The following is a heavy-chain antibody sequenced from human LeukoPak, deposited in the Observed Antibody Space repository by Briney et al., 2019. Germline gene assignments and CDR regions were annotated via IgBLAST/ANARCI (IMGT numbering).Heavy chain of an antibody. CDR2: IIPILGIA. D-gene: IGHD2-2*01. Sequence: SVKVSCKASGGTFSSYAISWVRQAPGQGLEWMGRIIPILGIANYAQKFQRRVTITADKSTSTAYMELSSLRSEDTAVYYCAREGGSTSFDYWGQGTLVTVSS. J-gene: IGHJ4*02. V-gene: IGHV1-69*04. CDR3: AREGGSTSFDY. CDR1: GGTFSSYA.